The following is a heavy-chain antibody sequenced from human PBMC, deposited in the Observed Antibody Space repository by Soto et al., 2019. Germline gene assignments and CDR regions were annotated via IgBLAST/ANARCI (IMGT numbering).Heavy chain of an antibody. CDR2: IYHSGST. CDR3: ARDLAHSGSYSY. J-gene: IGHJ4*02. D-gene: IGHD1-26*01. Sequence: LSLTCAVSGGSISSTNWWSWVRQPPGKGLEWIGEIYHSGSTSYNPSLKSRVTISVDKSRNQFSLKLSSVTAADTAVYYCARDLAHSGSYSYWGQGTLVTVSS. V-gene: IGHV4-4*02. CDR1: GGSISSTNW.